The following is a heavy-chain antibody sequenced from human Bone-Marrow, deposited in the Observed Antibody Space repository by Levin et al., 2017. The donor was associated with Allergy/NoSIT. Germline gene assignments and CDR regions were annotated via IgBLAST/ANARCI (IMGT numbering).Heavy chain of an antibody. CDR3: ARIRVEVPIVDYFDR. V-gene: IGHV4-59*08. Sequence: PGGSLRLSCTVSGGSISSHYWSWVRQPPGKGLEYIGYISYSGITNYNPSLKSRLTISKDTSTHQSSLHLTSVTAADTAVYFCARIRVEVPIVDYFDRWGQRTLIAVSS. D-gene: IGHD2-15*01. J-gene: IGHJ4*02. CDR2: ISYSGIT. CDR1: GGSISSHY.